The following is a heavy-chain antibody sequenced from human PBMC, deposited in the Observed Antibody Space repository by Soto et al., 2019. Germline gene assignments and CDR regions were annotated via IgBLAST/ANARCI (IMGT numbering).Heavy chain of an antibody. CDR3: ARDPNYYDSSGYAGELYYYYGMDV. D-gene: IGHD3-22*01. Sequence: PGGSLRLSCAASGFTFSSYAMHWVRQAPGKGLEWVAVISYDGSNKYYADSVKGRFTISRDNSKNTLYLQMNSLRAEDTAVYYCARDPNYYDSSGYAGELYYYYGMDVWGQGTTVTVSS. CDR1: GFTFSSYA. V-gene: IGHV3-30-3*01. J-gene: IGHJ6*02. CDR2: ISYDGSNK.